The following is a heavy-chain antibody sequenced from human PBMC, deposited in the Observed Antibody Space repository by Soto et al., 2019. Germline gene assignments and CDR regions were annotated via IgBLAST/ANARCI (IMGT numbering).Heavy chain of an antibody. J-gene: IGHJ6*02. Sequence: QVPLVQSGSELKKPGASVKVSCKASGYTFTSYAMNWVRQAPGQGLEWMGWINTNTGNPTYAQGFTGRFVFSLDTSVSTAYLQICSLKAEDTAVYYCARSPEVRGLYGMDVWGQGTTVTVSS. CDR2: INTNTGNP. CDR1: GYTFTSYA. V-gene: IGHV7-4-1*01. CDR3: ARSPEVRGLYGMDV. D-gene: IGHD3-10*01.